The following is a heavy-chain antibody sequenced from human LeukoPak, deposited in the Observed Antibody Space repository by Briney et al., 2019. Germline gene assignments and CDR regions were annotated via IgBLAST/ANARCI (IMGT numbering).Heavy chain of an antibody. J-gene: IGHJ5*02. D-gene: IGHD4-23*01. Sequence: PGGSLRLSCAASGFTFSSYAMHWVRQAPGKGLEWVAVISYDGSNKYYADSVKGRFTISRDNSKNTLYLQMNSLRAEDTAVYYCARVCRGELETNWFDPWGQGTLVTVSS. CDR2: ISYDGSNK. V-gene: IGHV3-30-3*01. CDR3: ARVCRGELETNWFDP. CDR1: GFTFSSYA.